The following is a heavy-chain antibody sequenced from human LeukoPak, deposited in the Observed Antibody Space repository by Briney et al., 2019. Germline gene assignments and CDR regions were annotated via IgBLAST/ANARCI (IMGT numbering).Heavy chain of an antibody. CDR3: AREDCSGGDCTSFDY. CDR1: GGTFTGYY. V-gene: IGHV4-34*01. J-gene: IGHJ4*02. D-gene: IGHD2-15*01. CDR2: INPGGST. Sequence: SETLSLTCAVYGGTFTGYYWSWIRQSPGKGLEWIGEINPGGSTNYNPSLESRVIISVDTSKNQFSLKMDSVRAADTAVYYCAREDCSGGDCTSFDYWGQGTLVTVSS.